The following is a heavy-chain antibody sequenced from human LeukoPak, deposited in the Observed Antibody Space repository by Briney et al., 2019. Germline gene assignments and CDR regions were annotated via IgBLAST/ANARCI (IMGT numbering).Heavy chain of an antibody. D-gene: IGHD6-19*01. V-gene: IGHV3-48*03. CDR2: ISTSGSSI. CDR3: ARVQRGIAVALDY. Sequence: GGSLSLSRAASGFSFSIYEMNWGRPTPRKRLERVSYISTSGSSISSADSVKGRFTRSRDNVKILLYLQMNSLRAEDTPVYYCARVQRGIAVALDYWGQGTLATVSS. J-gene: IGHJ4*02. CDR1: GFSFSIYE.